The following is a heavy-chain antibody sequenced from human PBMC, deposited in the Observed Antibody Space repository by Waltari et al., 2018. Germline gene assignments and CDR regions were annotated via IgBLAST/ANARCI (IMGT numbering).Heavy chain of an antibody. CDR2: INPNSGST. CDR3: ARAYVVVVTANCYGMDV. V-gene: IGHV1-2*02. Sequence: QVQLVQSGAEVKKPGASVKVSCKASGYTFTGYYMTWVRQAPAQGLEWMGWINPNSGSTDNEQKVQGRVTMTRDTSISTAYMERSRLRADDTSGYYGARAYVVVVTANCYGMDVWGQGTTVTVSS. J-gene: IGHJ6*02. D-gene: IGHD2-21*02. CDR1: GYTFTGYY.